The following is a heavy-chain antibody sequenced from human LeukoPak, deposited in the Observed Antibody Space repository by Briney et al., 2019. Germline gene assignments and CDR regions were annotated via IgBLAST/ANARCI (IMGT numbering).Heavy chain of an antibody. V-gene: IGHV3-23*01. CDR1: GFTFSSYA. CDR2: ISGSGGST. J-gene: IGHJ5*02. CDR3: AKASRRDKWVDFTDP. D-gene: IGHD3-3*01. Sequence: GGSLRLSCAASGFTFSSYAMSWVRQAPGKGLEWASAISGSGGSTYYADSVKGRFTISRDNSKNTLYLQMNSLRAEDTAVYYCAKASRRDKWVDFTDPWGQGTLVTVSS.